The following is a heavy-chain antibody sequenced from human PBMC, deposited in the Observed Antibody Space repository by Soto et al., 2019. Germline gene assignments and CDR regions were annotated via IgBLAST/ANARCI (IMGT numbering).Heavy chain of an antibody. V-gene: IGHV4-59*01. CDR1: GGSISSYY. Sequence: SSETLSLTCTVSGGSISSYYWSWIRQPPGKGLEWIGYIYYSGSTNYNPSLKSRVTISVDTSKNQFSLQLSSVTAADTAVYYCARDPSIAARMSWFDPWGQGTLVTVSS. CDR2: IYYSGST. J-gene: IGHJ5*02. D-gene: IGHD6-6*01. CDR3: ARDPSIAARMSWFDP.